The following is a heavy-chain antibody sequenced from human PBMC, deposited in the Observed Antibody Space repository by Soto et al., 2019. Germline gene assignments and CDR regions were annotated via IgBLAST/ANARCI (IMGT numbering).Heavy chain of an antibody. Sequence: QLQLQESGPGLVKPSETLSLTCVVSSGSITEYSWTWIRRPAGKGLEWLGIMYRDGTTSYNPSLESRVTMSLDTSKNHFSLELTSVTSADTALYYCARVFYTDSGGYPRPIVDSWVPGTLVTVSS. CDR3: ARVFYTDSGGYPRPIVDS. V-gene: IGHV4-4*07. CDR1: SGSITEYS. J-gene: IGHJ4*02. CDR2: MYRDGTT. D-gene: IGHD2-15*01.